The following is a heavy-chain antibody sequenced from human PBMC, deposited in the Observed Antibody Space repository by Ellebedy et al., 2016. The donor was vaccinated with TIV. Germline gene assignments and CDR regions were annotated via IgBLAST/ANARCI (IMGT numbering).Heavy chain of an antibody. D-gene: IGHD4-23*01. J-gene: IGHJ4*02. Sequence: GSLRLSCAVYGGSFSGYYWSWIRQPPGKGLEWIGEINHSGSTNYNPSLKSRVTISVDTSKNQFSLKLSSVTAADTAVYYCARARGGRGCFDYWGQGTLVTVSS. CDR3: ARARGGRGCFDY. V-gene: IGHV4-34*01. CDR1: GGSFSGYY. CDR2: INHSGST.